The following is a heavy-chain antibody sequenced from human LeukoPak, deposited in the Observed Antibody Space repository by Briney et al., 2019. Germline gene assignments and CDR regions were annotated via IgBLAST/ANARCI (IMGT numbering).Heavy chain of an antibody. CDR2: ISGSGGST. J-gene: IGHJ3*02. D-gene: IGHD2-2*01. CDR3: AKARSSTSYGAFDI. CDR1: GFTFSSYA. Sequence: GGSLRLSCAASGFTFSSYAMSWVRQAPGKGLEWVSAISGSGGSTYYADSVKGRFTISRDNSKNTLYLQMNSLRTEDTALYYCAKARSSTSYGAFDIWGQGTMVTVSS. V-gene: IGHV3-23*01.